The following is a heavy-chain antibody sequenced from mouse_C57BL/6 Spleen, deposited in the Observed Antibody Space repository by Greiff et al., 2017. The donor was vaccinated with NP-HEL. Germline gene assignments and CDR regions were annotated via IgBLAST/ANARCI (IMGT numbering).Heavy chain of an antibody. CDR1: GFTFSDYY. Sequence: EVKLVESEGGLVQPGSSMKLSCTASGFTFSDYYMAWVRQVPEKGLEWVANINYDGSSTYYLDSLKSRFIISRDNAKNILYLQMSSLKSEDTATYYCARVRDGYQGYFDYWGQGTTLTVSS. D-gene: IGHD2-3*01. CDR3: ARVRDGYQGYFDY. CDR2: INYDGSST. V-gene: IGHV5-16*01. J-gene: IGHJ2*01.